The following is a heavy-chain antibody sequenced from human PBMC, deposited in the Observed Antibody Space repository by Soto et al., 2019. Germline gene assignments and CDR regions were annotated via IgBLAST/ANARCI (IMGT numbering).Heavy chain of an antibody. D-gene: IGHD6-6*01. Sequence: QVQLVQSGAEVKTPGSSVKVSCKASGGTFSSYAISWVRQAPGQGLEWMGGIIPIFGTANYAQKFQGRVTITADESTSTAYMELSSLRSEDTAVYYCARAVFEQHVHSEGLMDYYYYGIDVWGQGTTVTVSS. CDR3: ARAVFEQHVHSEGLMDYYYYGIDV. V-gene: IGHV1-69*01. J-gene: IGHJ6*02. CDR1: GGTFSSYA. CDR2: IIPIFGTA.